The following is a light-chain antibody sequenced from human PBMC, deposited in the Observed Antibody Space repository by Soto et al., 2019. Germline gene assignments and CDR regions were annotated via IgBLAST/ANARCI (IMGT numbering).Light chain of an antibody. CDR3: QQFQSYALT. CDR2: DAS. CDR1: QGISSA. Sequence: AIQLTQSPSPLSASVGDRVTITCRASQGISSALAWYQHKPGRAPRLLIYDASSLQSGVSSRFSGSGSGTDFTLTISSLQPEDFATYYCQQFQSYALTFGGGTKLEIK. V-gene: IGKV1-13*02. J-gene: IGKJ4*01.